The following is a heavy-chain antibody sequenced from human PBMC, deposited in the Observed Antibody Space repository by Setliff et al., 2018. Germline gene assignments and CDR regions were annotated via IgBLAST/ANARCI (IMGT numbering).Heavy chain of an antibody. CDR3: ARSPAVLGIVSLYP. J-gene: IGHJ5*02. CDR2: IIPMFGTP. CDR1: GDTFSSYA. V-gene: IGHV1-69*05. D-gene: IGHD2-15*01. Sequence: GASVKVSCKASGDTFSSYAINWVRQAPGQGLEWMGGIIPMFGTPAYAQKFQDRVTITTDESTSTAYMELDSLRSEYTAVYYCARSPAVLGIVSLYPWGQGTLVTVSS.